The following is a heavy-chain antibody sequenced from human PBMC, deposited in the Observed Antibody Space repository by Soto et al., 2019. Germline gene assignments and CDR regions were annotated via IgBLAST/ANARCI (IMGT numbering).Heavy chain of an antibody. Sequence: EVQLAESGGGLVLPGGSLRLSCAASGFTFSDHYMDWVRQAPGKGLEWVGRSRDKVHSHTTEYAASVKGRFTISRGDSENSLYLQMNSLKTEDTAVYYCARGVVSTGYFDYWGQGTLVTVSS. V-gene: IGHV3-72*01. J-gene: IGHJ4*02. CDR1: GFTFSDHY. D-gene: IGHD5-12*01. CDR2: SRDKVHSHTT. CDR3: ARGVVSTGYFDY.